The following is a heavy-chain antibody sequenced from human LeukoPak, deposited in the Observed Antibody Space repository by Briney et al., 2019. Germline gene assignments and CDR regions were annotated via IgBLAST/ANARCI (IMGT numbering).Heavy chain of an antibody. V-gene: IGHV4-39*01. CDR2: IFYSGTT. Sequence: SETLSLTCTVSGGSISSSNYYWDWIRQPPGKGLEWIGTIFYSGTTYYPPSLKSRVTISVDTSKNQFSLKLSSVTAADTAVYYYARLDSSGYQTWFKFWGQGTLVTVSS. CDR1: GGSISSSNYY. J-gene: IGHJ4*02. CDR3: ARLDSSGYQTWFKF. D-gene: IGHD3-22*01.